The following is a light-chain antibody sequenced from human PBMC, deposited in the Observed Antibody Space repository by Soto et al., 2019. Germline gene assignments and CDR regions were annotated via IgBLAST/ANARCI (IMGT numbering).Light chain of an antibody. CDR3: QPLTTYPYT. CDR1: QDINKS. Sequence: IQVTQSPSSLSASVGDRVTLTCRASQDINKSLAWFQHTPGKAPKLLVYSASTLHSGFPPRFSGSGSGTDFALTISSLQPEDFATWCCQPLTTYPYTFGQATRLHSK. V-gene: IGKV1-9*01. CDR2: SAS. J-gene: IGKJ2*01.